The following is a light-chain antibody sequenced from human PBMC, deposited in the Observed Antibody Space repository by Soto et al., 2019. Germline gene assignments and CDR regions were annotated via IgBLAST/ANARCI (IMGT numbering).Light chain of an antibody. CDR2: GAS. CDR1: QTVSSSN. V-gene: IGKV3-20*01. CDR3: QQYGSSPWT. J-gene: IGKJ1*01. Sequence: EIVLTQSPGTLSLSPGERATLSCRASQTVSSSNLAWYQQKPGQAPKVLIYGASSRATCTPDRFSCSWSGTDFTLTISRQEPEDLVVYYCQQYGSSPWTFGQGNQAVSK.